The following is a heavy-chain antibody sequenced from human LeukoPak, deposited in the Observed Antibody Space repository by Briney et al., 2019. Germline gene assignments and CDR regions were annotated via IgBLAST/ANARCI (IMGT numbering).Heavy chain of an antibody. D-gene: IGHD3-22*01. V-gene: IGHV3-30-3*01. Sequence: GGSLRLSCAASGFTFSSYAMHWVRQAPGKGLEWVAVISYDGSNKYYADSVKGRFTISRDNSKNTLYLRMNSLRAEDTAVYYCARPKNVGYYYDSSGYYPFDYWGQGTLVTVSS. CDR1: GFTFSSYA. J-gene: IGHJ4*02. CDR3: ARPKNVGYYYDSSGYYPFDY. CDR2: ISYDGSNK.